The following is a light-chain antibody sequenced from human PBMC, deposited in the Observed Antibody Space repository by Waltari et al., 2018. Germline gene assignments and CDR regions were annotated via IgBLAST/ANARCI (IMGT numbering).Light chain of an antibody. CDR2: KGT. Sequence: QTVVTQEPSLSVSPGGPVTLTCALTSGSVSTTSYATWYQQTPGQPPRTLVYKGTSRSSGVPDRFSGSVLGNTVALTITGAQADDESNYYCSLYMGSGIWVFGGGTKLTVL. CDR3: SLYMGSGIWV. CDR1: SGSVSTTSY. V-gene: IGLV8-61*01. J-gene: IGLJ3*02.